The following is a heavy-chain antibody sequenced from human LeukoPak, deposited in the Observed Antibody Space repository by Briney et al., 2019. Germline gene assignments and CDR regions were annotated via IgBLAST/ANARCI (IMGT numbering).Heavy chain of an antibody. CDR2: TNRDGSST. Sequence: GGSLRLSCAASGFTFSSYWMHWVPQAPGKGPVWVARTNRDGSSTAYADSVKGRFTISKDNAKNTLYLLMNSLRAEDTAVYYCARDSVEWYIFDYWGQGTLVTVSS. V-gene: IGHV3-74*01. D-gene: IGHD3-3*01. CDR1: GFTFSSYW. J-gene: IGHJ4*02. CDR3: ARDSVEWYIFDY.